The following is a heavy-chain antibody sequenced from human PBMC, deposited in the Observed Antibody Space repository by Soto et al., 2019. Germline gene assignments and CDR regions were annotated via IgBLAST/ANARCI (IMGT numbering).Heavy chain of an antibody. CDR1: GFTFSSYG. CDR3: ARTMNRGDRDVPRCDY. Sequence: GGSLRLSCAASGFTFSSYGMHWVRQAPGKGLEWVAVISYDGSNKYYADSVKGRFTISRDNSKNTLYLQMNSLRAEDTAVYYCARTMNRGDRDVPRCDYWGQGTLVTVSS. CDR2: ISYDGSNK. V-gene: IGHV3-30*03. D-gene: IGHD2-21*02. J-gene: IGHJ4*02.